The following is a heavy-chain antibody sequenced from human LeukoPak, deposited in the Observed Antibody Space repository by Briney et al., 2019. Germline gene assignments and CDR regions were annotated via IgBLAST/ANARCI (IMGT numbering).Heavy chain of an antibody. CDR1: GGSFSGYY. CDR3: ARGRGNCSSGSCYGSAFDI. J-gene: IGHJ3*02. Sequence: SETLSLTCAVYGGSFSGYYWSWIRQPPGKGLEWIGEINHSGSTNYNPSLKSRVTISVDTSKNQFSLKLSSVTAADTAVYYCARGRGNCSSGSCYGSAFDIWGQGTMVTVSS. V-gene: IGHV4-34*01. CDR2: INHSGST. D-gene: IGHD2-15*01.